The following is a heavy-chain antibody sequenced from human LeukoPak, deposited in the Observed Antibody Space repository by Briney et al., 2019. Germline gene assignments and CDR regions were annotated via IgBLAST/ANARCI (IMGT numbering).Heavy chain of an antibody. Sequence: GGSLRLSCAASGFTFSSYSMNWVRQAPGKGLEWVSSISSSSSYIYYADSVKGRFTISRDNAKNSLYLQMNSLRAEDTAVYYCARERGREDCSGGSCPLDAFDIWGQGKMVTVSS. CDR2: ISSSSSYI. CDR1: GFTFSSYS. D-gene: IGHD2-15*01. CDR3: ARERGREDCSGGSCPLDAFDI. J-gene: IGHJ3*02. V-gene: IGHV3-21*01.